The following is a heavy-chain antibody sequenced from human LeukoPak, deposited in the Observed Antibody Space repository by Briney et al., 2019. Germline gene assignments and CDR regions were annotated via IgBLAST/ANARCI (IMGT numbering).Heavy chain of an antibody. CDR3: ARPLSPGGNPYYFDY. V-gene: IGHV3-7*01. Sequence: PGGSLRLSCAASGFTFSSYAMSWVRQAPGKGLEWVANIKQDGNEKYYVDSVRGRFTISRDNAKNSLYLQMNSLRAEDTAVYYCARPLSPGGNPYYFDYWGQGTLVTVSS. D-gene: IGHD4-23*01. CDR2: IKQDGNEK. CDR1: GFTFSSYA. J-gene: IGHJ4*02.